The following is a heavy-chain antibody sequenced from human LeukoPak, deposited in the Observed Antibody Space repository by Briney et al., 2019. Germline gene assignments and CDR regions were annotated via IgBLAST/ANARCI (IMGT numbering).Heavy chain of an antibody. CDR2: ISYDGSNK. J-gene: IGHJ4*02. CDR3: AREGSASNAFDS. V-gene: IGHV3-30-3*01. D-gene: IGHD2-15*01. Sequence: GGSLRLSCAASGFTFSSYAMHWVRQAPGKGLEWVAVISYDGSNKYYADSVKGRFTISRDNARNSLYLQMNSLRDEDTAVYYCAREGSASNAFDSWGQGTLITVSS. CDR1: GFTFSSYA.